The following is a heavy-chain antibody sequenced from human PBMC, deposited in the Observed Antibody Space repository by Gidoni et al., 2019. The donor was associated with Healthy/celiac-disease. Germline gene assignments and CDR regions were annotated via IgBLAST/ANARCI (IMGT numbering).Heavy chain of an antibody. V-gene: IGHV3-48*04. Sequence: VQLAESGGGLVQTVVSLCLACAGFGFTFSSYSMNWVRPAPGKGLELVSYISSSSSTIDYADSVKGRFTISRDNAKNSLYLQMNSLRAEDTAVYYCATTWQLVDYWSQGTLVTVSS. J-gene: IGHJ4*02. D-gene: IGHD6-13*01. CDR1: GFTFSSYS. CDR2: ISSSSSTI. CDR3: ATTWQLVDY.